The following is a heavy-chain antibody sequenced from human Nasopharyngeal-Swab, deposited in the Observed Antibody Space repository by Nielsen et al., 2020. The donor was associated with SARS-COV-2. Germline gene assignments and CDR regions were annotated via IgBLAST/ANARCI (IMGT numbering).Heavy chain of an antibody. Sequence: WIRQPPGKGLEWVSSISSSSSYIYYADSVKGRFTISRDNAKNSLYLQMNSLRAEDTAGEDWARGNGQMDYWGQGTLVTAPQ. CDR2: ISSSSSYI. J-gene: IGHJ4*02. D-gene: IGHD1-1*01. V-gene: IGHV3-21*01. CDR3: ARGNGQMDY.